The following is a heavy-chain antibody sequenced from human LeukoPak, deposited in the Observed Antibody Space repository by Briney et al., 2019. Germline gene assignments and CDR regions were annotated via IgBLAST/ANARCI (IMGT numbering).Heavy chain of an antibody. CDR1: GFTFSTFA. D-gene: IGHD1-26*01. CDR3: AKDWELQNAFDI. V-gene: IGHV3-23*01. Sequence: GGSLRLSCAASGFTFSTFAMIWVRQPPGKGLEWVSSIFPSGGEIHYADSVRGRFTISRDNSKSTLSLQMNSLRAEDTAVYYCAKDWELQNAFDIWGQGTMVTVSS. CDR2: IFPSGGEI. J-gene: IGHJ3*02.